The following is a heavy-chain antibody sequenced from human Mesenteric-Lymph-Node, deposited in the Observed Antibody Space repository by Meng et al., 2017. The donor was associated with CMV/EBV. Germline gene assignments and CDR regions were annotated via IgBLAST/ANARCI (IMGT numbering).Heavy chain of an antibody. Sequence: GESLKISCAASGFTFSSYSMNWVRQAPGKGLEWVSSISSSSSYIYYADSVKGRFTISRDNAKNSLYLQMNSLRVEDTAIYYCARHYHPIYGMDVWGQGTTVTVSS. J-gene: IGHJ6*02. CDR1: GFTFSSYS. CDR2: ISSSSSYI. V-gene: IGHV3-21*04. CDR3: ARHYHPIYGMDV. D-gene: IGHD3-10*01.